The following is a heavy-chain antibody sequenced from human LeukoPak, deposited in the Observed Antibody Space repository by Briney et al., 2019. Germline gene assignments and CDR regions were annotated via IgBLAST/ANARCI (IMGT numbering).Heavy chain of an antibody. V-gene: IGHV3-48*01. Sequence: GGSLRLSCAASGFTFSDYSMNWVRQAPGKGLEWVSWITGSSDTIFYADSVKGRFTISRDNSKNSLFLQMNSLRAEDTAVYYCARIGSAAFTDYWGQGTLVTVSS. D-gene: IGHD3-3*02. J-gene: IGHJ4*02. CDR1: GFTFSDYS. CDR3: ARIGSAAFTDY. CDR2: ITGSSDTI.